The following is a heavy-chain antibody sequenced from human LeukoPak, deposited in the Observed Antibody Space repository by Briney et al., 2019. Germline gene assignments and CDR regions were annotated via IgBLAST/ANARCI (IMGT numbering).Heavy chain of an antibody. Sequence: GASVKVSCKASGYTFTSYDINWVRQATGQGLEWMGWMNPNGGNTGYAQKFQGRVTMTRNTSISTAYMELSSLRSEDTAVYYCARGIRGYSYKLPIKDYYYYYYMDVWGKGTTVTVSS. CDR3: ARGIRGYSYKLPIKDYYYYYYMDV. J-gene: IGHJ6*03. CDR1: GYTFTSYD. D-gene: IGHD5-18*01. CDR2: MNPNGGNT. V-gene: IGHV1-8*01.